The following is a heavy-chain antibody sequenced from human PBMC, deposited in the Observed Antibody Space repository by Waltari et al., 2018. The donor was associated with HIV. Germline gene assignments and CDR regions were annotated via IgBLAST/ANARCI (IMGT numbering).Heavy chain of an antibody. CDR2: IFSNGVS. V-gene: IGHV4-39*01. CDR3: VALRTVTGTIDK. J-gene: IGHJ4*02. Sequence: QLQLQESGPALVKPSETLSLTCTVSTGYITPSYYWGWVRQFPGTGLEWMGSIFSNGVSHYAPSLKSRVALSVDMSKNQFSLTLTAVTAADTSRYFCVALRTVTGTIDKWGQGTLVTVS. D-gene: IGHD6-19*01. CDR1: TGYITPSYY.